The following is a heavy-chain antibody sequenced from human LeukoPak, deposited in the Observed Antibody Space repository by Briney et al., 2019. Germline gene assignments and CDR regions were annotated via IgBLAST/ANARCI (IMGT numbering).Heavy chain of an antibody. CDR1: GYSFTNYW. CDR2: IHASDSHT. D-gene: IGHD1-14*01. Sequence: GESLKVSCMDSGYSFTNYWIDWVGQMPGKGLEGMGMIHASDSHTRFCPSSQGQVTNSADTSISTAYLQWSSLKASDTAMNYCARAYHGNHHCEFDPWGQGTLVTVSS. V-gene: IGHV5-51*01. J-gene: IGHJ5*02. CDR3: ARAYHGNHHCEFDP.